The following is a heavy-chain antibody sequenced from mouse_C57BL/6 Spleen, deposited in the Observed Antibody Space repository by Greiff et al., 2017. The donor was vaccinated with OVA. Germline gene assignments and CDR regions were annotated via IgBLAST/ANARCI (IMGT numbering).Heavy chain of an antibody. CDR2: ISDGGSYT. D-gene: IGHD2-4*01. Sequence: EVQLVESGGGLVKPGGSLKLSCAASGFTFSSYAMSWVRQTPEQRLEWVATISDGGSYTYYPDNVKGRFTISRDNAKNNLYLQMSHLKSEDTAMYDCARGERLRNYFDYWGQGTTLTVSS. V-gene: IGHV5-4*01. J-gene: IGHJ2*01. CDR3: ARGERLRNYFDY. CDR1: GFTFSSYA.